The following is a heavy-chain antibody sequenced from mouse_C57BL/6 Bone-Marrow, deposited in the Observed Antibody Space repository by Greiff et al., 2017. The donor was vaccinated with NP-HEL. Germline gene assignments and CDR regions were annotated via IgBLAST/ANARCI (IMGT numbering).Heavy chain of an antibody. J-gene: IGHJ3*01. V-gene: IGHV5-17*01. Sequence: EVKLMESGGGLVKPGGSLKLSCAASGFTFSDYGMHWVRQAPEKGLEWVAYISSGRSTIYYADTVKGRFTISRDNAKNTLFLQMTSRRSEDTAMYYCATYYFGSRPPAWFAYWGQGTLVTVSA. D-gene: IGHD1-1*01. CDR1: GFTFSDYG. CDR2: ISSGRSTI. CDR3: ATYYFGSRPPAWFAY.